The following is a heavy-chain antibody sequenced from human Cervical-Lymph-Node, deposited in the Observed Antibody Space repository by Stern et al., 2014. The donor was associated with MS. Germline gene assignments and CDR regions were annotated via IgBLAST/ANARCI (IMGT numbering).Heavy chain of an antibody. V-gene: IGHV4-39*01. CDR1: GGSISSSSYY. J-gene: IGHJ4*02. D-gene: IGHD3-3*01. Sequence: QLHLQESGPGLVKPSETLSLTCTVSGGSISSSSYYWGWIRQPPGKGLEWIGTIYYSGSTYYNPSLKSRVTISVDTSKNQFSLKLSSGTAADTAVFYCAFAYYDFWSGLFHFDYWGQGTLVTVSS. CDR3: AFAYYDFWSGLFHFDY. CDR2: IYYSGST.